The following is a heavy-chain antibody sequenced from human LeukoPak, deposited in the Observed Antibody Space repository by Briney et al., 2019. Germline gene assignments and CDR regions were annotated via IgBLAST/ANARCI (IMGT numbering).Heavy chain of an antibody. J-gene: IGHJ6*03. CDR3: ARSYYDFRTGYYSYYYMDV. CDR2: IFHGGTT. Sequence: SQTLSLTCTVSGGSIRSGGYYWTWVRQHPGKGLEWIGCIFHGGTTYYNPSLKGRLTISVDTFKSQFPLRLSSVTAADTAVYYCARSYYDFRTGYYSYYYMDVWGKGTTVTVSS. CDR1: GGSIRSGGYY. D-gene: IGHD3-3*01. V-gene: IGHV4-31*03.